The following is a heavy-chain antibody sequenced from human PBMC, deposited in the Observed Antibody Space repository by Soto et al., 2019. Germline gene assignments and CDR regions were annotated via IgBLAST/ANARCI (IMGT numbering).Heavy chain of an antibody. J-gene: IGHJ5*02. D-gene: IGHD1-26*01. V-gene: IGHV4-59*01. CDR3: ARGGVGWFDP. CDR2: IYYSGST. Sequence: SETLSLTCTVSGVSISSYYWSWIRQPPGKGLEWTGYIYYSGSTNYNPSLKSRVTISVETSKNQFSLKVSSVTAADTAVYYGARGGVGWFDPWGQGTLVTVSS. CDR1: GVSISSYY.